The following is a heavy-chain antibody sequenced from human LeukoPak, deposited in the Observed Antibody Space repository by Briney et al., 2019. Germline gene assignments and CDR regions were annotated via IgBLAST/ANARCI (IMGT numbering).Heavy chain of an antibody. CDR1: GFTFDDYA. J-gene: IGHJ4*01. V-gene: IGHV3-43*02. CDR2: ISGDGGST. D-gene: IGHD6-6*01. CDR3: STSEAYRSSPTAFAN. Sequence: PGGSLRLSCAASGFTFDDYAMHWVRQAPGKGLEWVSLISGDGGSTYYADSVKGRSTISRDNSKNSLYLQMNSLRTEDTALYYWSTSEAYRSSPTAFANWGHGTLVTVSS.